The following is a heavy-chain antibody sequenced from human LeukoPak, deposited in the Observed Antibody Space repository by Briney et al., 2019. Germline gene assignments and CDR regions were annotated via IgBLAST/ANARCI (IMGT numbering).Heavy chain of an antibody. CDR1: GFTFSSYA. J-gene: IGHJ6*02. D-gene: IGHD6-19*01. CDR3: ARDGPGIAVAGPYYYYYGMDV. CDR2: ISYDGSNK. V-gene: IGHV3-30-3*01. Sequence: PGRSLRLSCAASGFTFSSYAMHWVRQAPGKGLGWVAVISYDGSNKYYADSVKGRFTISRDNSKNTLYLQMNSLRAEDTAVYYCARDGPGIAVAGPYYYYYGMDVWGQGTTVTVSS.